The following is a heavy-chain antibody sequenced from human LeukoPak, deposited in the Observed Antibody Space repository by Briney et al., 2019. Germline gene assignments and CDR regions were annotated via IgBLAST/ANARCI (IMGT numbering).Heavy chain of an antibody. Sequence: ASVKVSCKASGYTFTSYDINWVRHATGQGLEWMGWMSPNSGDTGYAQKFQGRVTMTRDTSISTALMELTSLRSEDTAVYYCARGPPNWGFDFWGQGALVTVSS. CDR2: MSPNSGDT. CDR1: GYTFTSYD. V-gene: IGHV1-8*01. D-gene: IGHD7-27*01. J-gene: IGHJ4*02. CDR3: ARGPPNWGFDF.